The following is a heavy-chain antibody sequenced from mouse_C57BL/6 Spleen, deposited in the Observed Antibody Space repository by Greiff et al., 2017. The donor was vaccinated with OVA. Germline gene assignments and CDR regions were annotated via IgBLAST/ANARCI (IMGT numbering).Heavy chain of an antibody. D-gene: IGHD1-1*01. V-gene: IGHV1-55*01. Sequence: QVQLQQPGAELVKPGASVKMSCKASGYTFTSYWITWVKQRPGQGLEWIGDIYPGSGSTNYNEKFKSKATLTVDTSSSTAYMQLSSLTSEDSAVYYCARTPEYYGSSPWFADWGQGTLVTVSA. CDR3: ARTPEYYGSSPWFAD. CDR2: IYPGSGST. J-gene: IGHJ3*01. CDR1: GYTFTSYW.